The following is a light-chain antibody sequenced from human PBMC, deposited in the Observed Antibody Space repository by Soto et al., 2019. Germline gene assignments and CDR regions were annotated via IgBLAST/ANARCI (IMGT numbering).Light chain of an antibody. J-gene: IGKJ1*01. Sequence: EIVLTQSPGTLSLSPGERATLSCRASQSVSSSYLAWYQQKPGQAPRLLIYGASSRATGIPGRFSGSGSGTDFTLTISRLEPADFAVYYCQQYDNSPPTWTFGQGTKVEI. V-gene: IGKV3-20*01. CDR3: QQYDNSPPTWT. CDR1: QSVSSSY. CDR2: GAS.